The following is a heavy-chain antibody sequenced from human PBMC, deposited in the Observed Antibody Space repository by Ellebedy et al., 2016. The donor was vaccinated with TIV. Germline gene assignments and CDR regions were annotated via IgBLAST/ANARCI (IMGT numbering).Heavy chain of an antibody. CDR1: GFTFSSYW. V-gene: IGHV3-7*01. J-gene: IGHJ3*01. D-gene: IGHD4-17*01. CDR2: INQDVSEK. Sequence: GESLKISCAAPGFTFSSYWMSWVRQAPGKGLEWVANINQDVSEKYYVDSVKGRFTISRDNAKNSLYLQMISLGADDTAVYYCATDGSYGDYRSPAHAFEFWGQGTMVTVSS. CDR3: ATDGSYGDYRSPAHAFEF.